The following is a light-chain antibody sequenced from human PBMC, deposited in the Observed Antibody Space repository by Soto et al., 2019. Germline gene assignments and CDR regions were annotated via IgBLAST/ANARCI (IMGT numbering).Light chain of an antibody. Sequence: EIVLTQSPGTLSLSQEERATLSCRASQSVSSSYLAWYQQKPGQAPRLLIYGASSRATGIPDRFSGSGSGTDFTLTISRLEPEDFAVYYCQQYGSSPPITFGQGTRLEIK. CDR3: QQYGSSPPIT. J-gene: IGKJ5*01. CDR2: GAS. V-gene: IGKV3-20*01. CDR1: QSVSSSY.